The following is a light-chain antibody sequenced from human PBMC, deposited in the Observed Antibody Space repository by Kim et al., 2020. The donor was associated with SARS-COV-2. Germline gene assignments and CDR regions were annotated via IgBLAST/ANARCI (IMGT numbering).Light chain of an antibody. V-gene: IGKV1-39*01. CDR2: AAS. Sequence: DIQMTQSPCSLSASVGDRVTITCRTSQSISTSLNWYQQKPGRAPKLLIYAASSLQSGIPSRFSGTGSGTDFTLTISTLQPEDFATYYCQQSYSTPYTFGQGTKLEI. CDR1: QSISTS. CDR3: QQSYSTPYT. J-gene: IGKJ2*01.